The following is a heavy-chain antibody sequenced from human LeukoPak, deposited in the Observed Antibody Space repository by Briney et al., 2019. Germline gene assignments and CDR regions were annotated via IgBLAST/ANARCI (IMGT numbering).Heavy chain of an antibody. CDR1: GGTLSSYA. Sequence: SVKVSCKPSGGTLSSYAISWVRQAPGQGLEWMGGIIPIFCTANYAQKFQGRVTITADETTSTAYMELSSLRSEDTAVYYCARDGIAAAGPGLYYGWFDPWGQGTLVTVS. V-gene: IGHV1-69*01. CDR2: IIPIFCTA. J-gene: IGHJ5*02. D-gene: IGHD6-13*01. CDR3: ARDGIAAAGPGLYYGWFDP.